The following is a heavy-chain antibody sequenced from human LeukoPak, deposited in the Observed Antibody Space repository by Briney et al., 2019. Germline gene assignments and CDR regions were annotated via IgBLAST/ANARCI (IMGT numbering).Heavy chain of an antibody. V-gene: IGHV3-23*01. CDR3: ARLGKTQTTRLDAFDI. CDR1: GFTFSSYA. D-gene: IGHD1-1*01. Sequence: PGGSLRLSCAASGFTFSSYAMSWVRQAPGKGLEWVSAISGSGGSTYYADSVKGRFTISRDNSKNTLYLQMNSLRAEDTAVYYCARLGKTQTTRLDAFDIWGQGTMVTVSS. CDR2: ISGSGGST. J-gene: IGHJ3*02.